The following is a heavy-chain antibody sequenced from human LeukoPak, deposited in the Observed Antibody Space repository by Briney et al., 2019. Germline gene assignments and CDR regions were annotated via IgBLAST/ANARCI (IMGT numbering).Heavy chain of an antibody. CDR2: INPNSGGA. D-gene: IGHD3-10*01. CDR3: VITISDYYGSGTSR. V-gene: IGHV1-2*02. J-gene: IGHJ4*02. CDR1: GYTFTGYY. Sequence: GASVKVSCKASGYTFTGYYMHWVRQAPGQGLEWMGWINPNSGGANYAQKFQGRVTITADESTSTAYMEMSSLRSGDTAVYYCVITISDYYGSGTSRWGQGTLVTVSS.